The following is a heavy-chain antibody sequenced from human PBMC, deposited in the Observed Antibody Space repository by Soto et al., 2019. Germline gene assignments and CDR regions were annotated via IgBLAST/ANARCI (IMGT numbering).Heavy chain of an antibody. Sequence: GGSVRLSCAASGVSFSGSPIHWVRQASGEGLEWVARIRSKANSFATTYTASVKGRFIISRDDSKNTAYLQMDSLKTEDTAVYYCTRAQTRDCSGGTCYDVNWFDPWGQGT. D-gene: IGHD2-15*01. CDR2: IRSKANSFAT. CDR1: GVSFSGSP. J-gene: IGHJ5*02. CDR3: TRAQTRDCSGGTCYDVNWFDP. V-gene: IGHV3-73*01.